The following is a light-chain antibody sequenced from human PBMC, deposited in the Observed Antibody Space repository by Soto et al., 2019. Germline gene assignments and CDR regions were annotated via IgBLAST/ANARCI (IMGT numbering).Light chain of an antibody. CDR3: QQCNSYPWT. V-gene: IGKV1-5*01. CDR2: DAS. J-gene: IGKJ1*01. Sequence: DIQMTQSPSTLSASVGDRVTITCRASQSISSWLAWYQQKPGKAPKLLIYDASSLEGGVPSRFSGSGSGTEFTLTISSLQPDDFATYYCQQCNSYPWTFGQGTKVEIK. CDR1: QSISSW.